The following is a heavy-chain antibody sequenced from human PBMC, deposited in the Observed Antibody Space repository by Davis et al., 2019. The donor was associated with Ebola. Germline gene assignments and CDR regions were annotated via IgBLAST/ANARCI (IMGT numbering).Heavy chain of an antibody. D-gene: IGHD3-3*01. V-gene: IGHV3-33*01. CDR1: GFTFSSYG. Sequence: GESLKISCAASGFTFSSYGMHWVRQAPGKGLEWVAVIWYDGSNKYYADSVKGRFTISRDNSKNTLYLQMNSLRAEDTAVYYCARDSPPYYDFWSGYFDWGQGTLVTVSS. CDR2: IWYDGSNK. CDR3: ARDSPPYYDFWSGYFD. J-gene: IGHJ4*02.